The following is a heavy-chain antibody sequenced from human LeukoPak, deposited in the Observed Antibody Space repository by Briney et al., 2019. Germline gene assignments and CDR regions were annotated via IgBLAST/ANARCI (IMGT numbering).Heavy chain of an antibody. D-gene: IGHD3-9*01. J-gene: IGHJ4*02. V-gene: IGHV2-5*01. Sequence: SGPTLVKPTQTLTLTCTFSGFSLSTSGVGVGWIRQPPGKALEWLALIYWNDDKRYSPSLKSRLTITKDTSKNQVVLTMTNMDPVDTATYYCAHRQDILTGYYGYYFDYWGQGTLVTVSS. CDR1: GFSLSTSGVG. CDR2: IYWNDDK. CDR3: AHRQDILTGYYGYYFDY.